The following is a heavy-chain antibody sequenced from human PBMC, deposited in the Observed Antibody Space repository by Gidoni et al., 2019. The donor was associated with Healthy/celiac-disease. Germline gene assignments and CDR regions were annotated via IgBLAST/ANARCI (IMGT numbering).Heavy chain of an antibody. D-gene: IGHD6-19*01. Sequence: EVQLVESGGGLVQPGGSLRLSCAASGFTFSSYWMRWVRQAPGKGLEWVAKIKQDGSEKYYVDSVKGRFTISRDNAKNSLYLQMNSLRAEDTAVYYCAREGEAVAGTPYYYYGMDVWGQGTTVTVSS. CDR3: AREGEAVAGTPYYYYGMDV. CDR2: IKQDGSEK. CDR1: GFTFSSYW. V-gene: IGHV3-7*01. J-gene: IGHJ6*02.